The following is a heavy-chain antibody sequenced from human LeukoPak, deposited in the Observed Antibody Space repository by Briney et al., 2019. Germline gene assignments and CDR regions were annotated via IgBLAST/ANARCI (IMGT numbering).Heavy chain of an antibody. CDR1: GGSISSYY. Sequence: SETLPLTCTVSGGSISSYYWSWIRQPPGKGLEWIGYIYYSGSTNYNPSLKSRVTISVDTSKNQFSLKLSSVTAADTAVYYCSRESGPFSPFGHWGQGTLVAVTS. CDR2: IYYSGST. CDR3: SRESGPFSPFGH. J-gene: IGHJ4*02. D-gene: IGHD1-26*01. V-gene: IGHV4-59*12.